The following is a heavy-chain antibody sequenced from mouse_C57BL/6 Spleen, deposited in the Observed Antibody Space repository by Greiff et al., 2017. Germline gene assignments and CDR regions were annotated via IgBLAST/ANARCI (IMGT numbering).Heavy chain of an antibody. D-gene: IGHD2-3*01. J-gene: IGHJ2*01. Sequence: VKLQESGPELVKPGASVKLSCKASGYTFTSYDINWVKQRPGQGLEWIGWIYPRDGSTKYNEKFKGKATLTVDTSSSTAYMELHSLTSEDSAVYFCARSSYDGYYYFDYWGQGTTLTVSS. CDR2: IYPRDGST. CDR3: ARSSYDGYYYFDY. V-gene: IGHV1-85*01. CDR1: GYTFTSYD.